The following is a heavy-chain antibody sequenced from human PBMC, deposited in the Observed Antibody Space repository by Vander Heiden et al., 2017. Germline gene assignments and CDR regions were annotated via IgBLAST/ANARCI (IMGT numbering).Heavy chain of an antibody. D-gene: IGHD1-1*01. J-gene: IGHJ6*02. CDR1: GFTFSSHG. Sequence: QVQLVESGGGVVQPGRSLRLSCAASGFTFSSHGMHWVRQAPGKGLEWVAVIWYDGSNKYYADSVKGRFTISRDNSKNTLYLQMNSLRAEDTAVYYCARESRRRANYYGMDVWGQGTTVTVSS. CDR3: ARESRRRANYYGMDV. CDR2: IWYDGSNK. V-gene: IGHV3-33*01.